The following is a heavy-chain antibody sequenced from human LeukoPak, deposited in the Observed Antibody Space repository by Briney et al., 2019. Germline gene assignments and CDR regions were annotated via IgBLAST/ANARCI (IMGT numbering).Heavy chain of an antibody. Sequence: SETLSLTCAVYGGSFSGYYWGWIRQPPGKGLEWIGEINHSGSTNYNPSLKSRVTISVDTSKNQFSLKLSPVTAADTAVYYCARGPGYCSGGSCRHYGMDVWGQGTTVTVSS. D-gene: IGHD2-15*01. J-gene: IGHJ6*02. CDR1: GGSFSGYY. V-gene: IGHV4-34*01. CDR3: ARGPGYCSGGSCRHYGMDV. CDR2: INHSGST.